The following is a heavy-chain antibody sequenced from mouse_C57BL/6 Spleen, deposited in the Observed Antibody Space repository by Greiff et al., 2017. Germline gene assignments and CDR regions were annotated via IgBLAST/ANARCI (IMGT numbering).Heavy chain of an antibody. J-gene: IGHJ2*01. CDR3: ARGSLGYSNYYFDY. CDR2: IYPGSGNT. Sequence: QVQLKESGPELVKPGASVKISCKASGYSFTSYYIHWVKQRPGQGLEWIGWIYPGSGNTKYNEKFKGKATLTADTSSSTAYMQLSSLTSEDSAVYYCARGSLGYSNYYFDYWGQGTTLTVSS. CDR1: GYSFTSYY. V-gene: IGHV1-66*01. D-gene: IGHD2-5*01.